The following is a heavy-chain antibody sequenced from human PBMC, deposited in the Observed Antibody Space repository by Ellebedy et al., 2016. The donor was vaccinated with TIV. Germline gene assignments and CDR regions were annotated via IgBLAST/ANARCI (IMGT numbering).Heavy chain of an antibody. V-gene: IGHV3-11*06. CDR3: ARGASLYGDYVFDY. D-gene: IGHD4-17*01. CDR2: ISSSSSYT. J-gene: IGHJ4*02. CDR1: GFTFSDYY. Sequence: GESLKISCAASGFTFSDYYMSWIRQAPGKGLEWVSYISSSSSYTNYADSVKGRFTISRDNAKNSLYLQMNSLRAEDTAVYYCARGASLYGDYVFDYWGQGTLVTVSS.